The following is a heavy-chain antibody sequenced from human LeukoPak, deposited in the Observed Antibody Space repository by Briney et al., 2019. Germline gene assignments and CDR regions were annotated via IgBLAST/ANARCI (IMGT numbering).Heavy chain of an antibody. Sequence: SETLSLTCTVSGGSISSYYWSWIRQPPGKGLEWIGYIYYSGSTNYNPSLKSRVTISVDTSKNQFSLKLSSVTAADTAVYYCARAALGSGNNWFDPWRQGTLVTVSS. CDR1: GGSISSYY. D-gene: IGHD3-10*01. CDR2: IYYSGST. CDR3: ARAALGSGNNWFDP. V-gene: IGHV4-59*01. J-gene: IGHJ5*02.